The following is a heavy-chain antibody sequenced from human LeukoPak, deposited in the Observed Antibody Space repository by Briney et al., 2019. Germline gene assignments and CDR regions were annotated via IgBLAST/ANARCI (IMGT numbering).Heavy chain of an antibody. CDR3: ARVGATSWY. CDR2: ISNDGSSM. Sequence: GGSLRLSCVASGFTFSSYWMHWVRQAPGKGLAWVSRISNDGSSMNYADSVKGRFTISRDNAKNTLFLQMNSLRVEDTAVYYCARVGATSWYWGQGTLVTVSS. D-gene: IGHD1-26*01. J-gene: IGHJ4*02. CDR1: GFTFSSYW. V-gene: IGHV3-74*01.